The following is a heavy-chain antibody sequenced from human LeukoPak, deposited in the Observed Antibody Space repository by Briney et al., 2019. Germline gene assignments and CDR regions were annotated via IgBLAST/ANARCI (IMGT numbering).Heavy chain of an antibody. CDR1: GFTFSSYS. Sequence: GGSLRLSCAASGFTFSSYSMNWVRQAPGKGLGWVSAISGSGGNTYYADSVKGRFTISRDNSNNTLYLQMNSLRAEDTAVYYCAKDSSSWYFDYWGQGTLVTVSS. V-gene: IGHV3-23*01. CDR2: ISGSGGNT. J-gene: IGHJ4*02. CDR3: AKDSSSWYFDY. D-gene: IGHD6-13*01.